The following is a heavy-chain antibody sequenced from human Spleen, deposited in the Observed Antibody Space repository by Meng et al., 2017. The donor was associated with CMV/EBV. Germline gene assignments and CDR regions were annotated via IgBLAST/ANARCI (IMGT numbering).Heavy chain of an antibody. D-gene: IGHD3-16*01. CDR1: GFTFSSYS. CDR3: AKDSLPRNPYTYYGMDV. CDR2: ISSSSSTI. J-gene: IGHJ6*02. Sequence: GESLKISCAASGFTFSSYSMNWVRQAPGKGLEWVSYISSSSSTIYYADSVKGRFTISRDNAKNSLYLQMNSLRAEDTAVYYCAKDSLPRNPYTYYGMDVWGQGTTVTVSS. V-gene: IGHV3-48*04.